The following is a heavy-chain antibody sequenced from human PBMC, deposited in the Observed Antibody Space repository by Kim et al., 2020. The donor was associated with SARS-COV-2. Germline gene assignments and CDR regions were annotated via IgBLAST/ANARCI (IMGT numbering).Heavy chain of an antibody. D-gene: IGHD3-10*01. CDR3: EKVGTLCFGGAFDN. CDR2: FSGDGGGP. V-gene: IGHV3-43D*03. J-gene: IGHJ3*02. Sequence: GGSLRLSCAASGFTFDDYAMHWVRQAPGKGLEWVSLFSGDGGGPYYAASFKVPFTISRDNGKNSLNLQMNSLRAEDTAFYSFEKVGTLCFGGAFDNWG. CDR1: GFTFDDYA.